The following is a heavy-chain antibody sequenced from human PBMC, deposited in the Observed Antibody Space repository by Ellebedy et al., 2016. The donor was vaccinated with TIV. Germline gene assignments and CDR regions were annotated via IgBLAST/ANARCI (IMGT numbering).Heavy chain of an antibody. CDR3: AREGRGYSYGY. V-gene: IGHV1-2*02. D-gene: IGHD5-18*01. Sequence: ASVKVSCXASGYTVPTFYMHWVRQAPGQGPEWMGWIKPNSGDTDYAQKFQGRVTMTSETSISTAYMELSGLRSDDTAVYYCAREGRGYSYGYWGQGTLVTVSS. CDR1: GYTVPTFY. J-gene: IGHJ4*02. CDR2: IKPNSGDT.